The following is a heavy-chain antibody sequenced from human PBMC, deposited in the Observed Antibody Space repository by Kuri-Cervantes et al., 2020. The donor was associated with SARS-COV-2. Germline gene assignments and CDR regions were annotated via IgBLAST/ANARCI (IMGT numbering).Heavy chain of an antibody. CDR1: GGSFSGTY. CDR3: ARGLGVSLHYYSYYYMDV. J-gene: IGHJ6*03. CDR2: INHSGST. D-gene: IGHD6-6*01. Sequence: ESLKISCAVYGGSFSGTYWSWIRQPPGKGLDWIWEINHSGSTNYTPSLKSRVTISVDTSKNQFSLKLSSVTAADTAVYYCARGLGVSLHYYSYYYMDVWGKGTTVTVSS. V-gene: IGHV4-34*01.